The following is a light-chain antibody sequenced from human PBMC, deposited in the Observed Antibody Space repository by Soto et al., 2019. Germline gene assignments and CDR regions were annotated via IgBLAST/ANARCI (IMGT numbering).Light chain of an antibody. CDR3: QQYGSSPPYT. Sequence: EIVLTQSPGTLSLSPGERATLSCRASQSVSSSYLAWYQHKPGQAPRLLIYGASNRATGIPDRFSGSGSGTDFTLTISRLEPEDFAVYYCQQYGSSPPYTFGQETNLEIK. CDR1: QSVSSSY. J-gene: IGKJ2*01. V-gene: IGKV3-20*01. CDR2: GAS.